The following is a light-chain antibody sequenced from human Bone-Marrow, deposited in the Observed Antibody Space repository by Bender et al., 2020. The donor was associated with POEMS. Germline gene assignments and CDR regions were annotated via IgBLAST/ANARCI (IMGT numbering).Light chain of an antibody. V-gene: IGLV3-1*01. CDR1: KLGNKY. CDR3: QSYDNSLGGWV. Sequence: SYELSQPPSVSVSPGQTASITCSGDKLGNKYVSWYQQKPGQSPVLVIYEDSKWPSGIPERFSGSNSGNTATLTISGTQAMDEGDYYCQSYDNSLGGWVFGGGTKLTVL. J-gene: IGLJ3*02. CDR2: EDS.